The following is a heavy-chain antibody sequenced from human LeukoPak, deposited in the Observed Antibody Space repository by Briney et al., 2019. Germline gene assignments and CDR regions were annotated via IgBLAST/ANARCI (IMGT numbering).Heavy chain of an antibody. J-gene: IGHJ4*02. CDR3: VRRGYSYGS. CDR2: INHSGNT. Sequence: PSETLSLTCAVYGGSFSGYYWGWIRQPPGKGLEWIGEINHSGNTNYNPSLKSRVTISVDTSKNQFSLKLSSVTAADTAVYYCVRRGYSYGSWGQGTLVTVSS. CDR1: GGSFSGYY. V-gene: IGHV4-34*01. D-gene: IGHD5-18*01.